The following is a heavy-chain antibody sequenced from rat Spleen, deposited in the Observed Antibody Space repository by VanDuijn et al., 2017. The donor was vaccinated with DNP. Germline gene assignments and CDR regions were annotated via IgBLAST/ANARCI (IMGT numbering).Heavy chain of an antibody. Sequence: EVQLVETGGGLVQPGGSLKLSCVASGFTFSNYWMYWIRQAPGKGLEWVASISASGGSTSYRDSVKGRFTISRDNAKSTLYLQMDSLRSEDTATYYCTRVGDLHDGGDGDVLDAWGQGTSVTVSS. CDR1: GFTFSNYW. CDR3: TRVGDLHDGGDGDVLDA. J-gene: IGHJ4*01. D-gene: IGHD1-12*02. CDR2: ISASGGST. V-gene: IGHV5-31*01.